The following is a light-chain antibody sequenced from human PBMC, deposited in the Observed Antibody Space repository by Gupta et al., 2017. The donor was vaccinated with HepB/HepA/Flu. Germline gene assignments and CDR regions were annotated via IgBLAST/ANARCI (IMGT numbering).Light chain of an antibody. Sequence: IQMTQSPSSVSASVGDRVTITCRASQGIGSSLAWYQQKPGTAPKFLIYAASRLQSGVPSRFSGSGSGADFTLTISSLQPEDFATYYCQQANSFPLTFGGGTKVDIK. CDR2: AAS. CDR1: QGIGSS. J-gene: IGKJ4*01. CDR3: QQANSFPLT. V-gene: IGKV1-12*01.